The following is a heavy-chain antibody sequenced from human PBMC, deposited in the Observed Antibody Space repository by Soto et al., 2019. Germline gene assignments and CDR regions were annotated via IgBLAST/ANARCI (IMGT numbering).Heavy chain of an antibody. D-gene: IGHD2-21*01. V-gene: IGHV3-74*01. CDR2: ISSDGSST. CDR1: GFTFSSYT. J-gene: IGHJ5*02. Sequence: TGGSLRLSCAAPGFTFSSYTMNWVRQAPGKGLVWVSRISSDGSSTSYADSVKGRFTISRDNAKNTLYLQMNSLRAEDTAVYYCARDHVVSRNWFDPWGQGTLVTVSS. CDR3: ARDHVVSRNWFDP.